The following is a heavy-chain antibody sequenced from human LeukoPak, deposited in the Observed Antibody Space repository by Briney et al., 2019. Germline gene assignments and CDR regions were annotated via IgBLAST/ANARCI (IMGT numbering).Heavy chain of an antibody. CDR3: TSEAVVTRYFDY. CDR2: IRSKANSYAT. J-gene: IGHJ4*02. V-gene: IGHV3-73*01. D-gene: IGHD2-2*01. CDR1: GFNFRGYT. Sequence: GGSLRLSCAPSGFNFRGYTLNWVRQASGKGLEWVGRIRSKANSYATAYAASVKGRFTISRDDSKNTAYLQMNSLKTEDTAVYYCTSEAVVTRYFDYWGQGTLVTVSS.